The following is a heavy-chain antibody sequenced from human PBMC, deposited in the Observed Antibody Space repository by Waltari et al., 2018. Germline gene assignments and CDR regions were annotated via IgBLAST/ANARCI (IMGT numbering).Heavy chain of an antibody. J-gene: IGHJ3*02. CDR2: IYPGDSDT. D-gene: IGHD1-26*01. CDR3: ARPGLWWELPDAFDI. CDR1: GYSFTSYW. V-gene: IGHV5-51*03. Sequence: EVQLVQSGAEVKKPGESLKISCKGSGYSFTSYWIGWVRQIPGKGLEWMGIIYPGDSDTRYSPSFQGQVTISADKSISTAYLQWSSLKASDTAMYYCARPGLWWELPDAFDIWGQGTMVTVSS.